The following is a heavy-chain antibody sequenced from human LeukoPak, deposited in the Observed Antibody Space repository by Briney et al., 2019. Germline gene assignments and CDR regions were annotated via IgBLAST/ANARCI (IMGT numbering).Heavy chain of an antibody. D-gene: IGHD1-26*01. V-gene: IGHV1-69*06. CDR2: IIPIFGTA. Sequence: GASVKVSCKASGGTFSSYAISWVRQAPGQGLEWMGGIIPIFGTANYAQKFQGRVTITADKSTSTAYMELSSLRSEDTAVYYCATAPLYSGSYYRHMDVWGKGTTVTVSS. CDR3: ATAPLYSGSYYRHMDV. CDR1: GGTFSSYA. J-gene: IGHJ6*03.